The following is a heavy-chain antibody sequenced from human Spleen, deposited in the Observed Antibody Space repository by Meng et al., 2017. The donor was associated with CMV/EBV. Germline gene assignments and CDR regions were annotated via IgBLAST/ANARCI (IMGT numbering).Heavy chain of an antibody. D-gene: IGHD2-2*01. V-gene: IGHV4-31*02. J-gene: IGHJ5*02. Sequence: SGGYYWSWIRQHPGKGLEWIGYIYYSGSTYYNPSLKSRVTISVDTSKNQFSLKLSSVTAADTAVYYCARGRRRYCSSTSCYGWFDPWGQGTLVTVSS. CDR3: ARGRRRYCSSTSCYGWFDP. CDR1: SGGYY. CDR2: IYYSGST.